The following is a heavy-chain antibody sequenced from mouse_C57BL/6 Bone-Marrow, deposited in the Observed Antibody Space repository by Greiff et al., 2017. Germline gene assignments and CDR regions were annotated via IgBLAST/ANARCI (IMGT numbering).Heavy chain of an antibody. CDR3: ATGNYDYDY. J-gene: IGHJ2*01. CDR1: GYTFTSYW. Sequence: QVQLQQPGAELVRPGSSVKLSCKASGYTFTSYWMDWVKQRPGQGLEWIGNIYPSDSETHYNQKFKDKATLTVDKSSSTAYMQLSSLTSEDSAVYYCATGNYDYDYWGQGTTLTVSS. D-gene: IGHD2-4*01. CDR2: IYPSDSET. V-gene: IGHV1-61*01.